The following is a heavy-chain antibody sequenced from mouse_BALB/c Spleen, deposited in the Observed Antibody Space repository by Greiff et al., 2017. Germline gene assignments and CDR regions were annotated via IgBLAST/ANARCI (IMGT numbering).Heavy chain of an antibody. CDR2: IDPANGNT. V-gene: IGHV14-3*02. CDR1: GFNIKDTY. CDR3: ARGAIYYGYEGDY. Sequence: VQLKQSGAELVKPGASVKLSCTASGFNIKDTYMHWVKQRPEQGLEWIGRIDPANGNTKYDPKFQGKATITADTSSNTAYLQLSSLTSEDTAVYYCARGAIYYGYEGDYWGQGTTLTVSS. J-gene: IGHJ2*01. D-gene: IGHD2-2*01.